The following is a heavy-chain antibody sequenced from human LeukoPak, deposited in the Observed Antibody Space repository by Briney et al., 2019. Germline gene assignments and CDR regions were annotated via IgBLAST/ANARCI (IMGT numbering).Heavy chain of an antibody. D-gene: IGHD3-10*01. CDR3: ATRSGRGVDY. J-gene: IGHJ4*02. CDR2: MNPNSGNT. V-gene: IGHV1-8*03. Sequence: ASVKVSCKASGYTFTSYGISWVRQAPGQGLEWMGWMNPNSGNTGYAQKFQGRVTITRNTSISTAYMELSSLRSEDTAVYYCATRSGRGVDYWGQGTLVTVSS. CDR1: GYTFTSYG.